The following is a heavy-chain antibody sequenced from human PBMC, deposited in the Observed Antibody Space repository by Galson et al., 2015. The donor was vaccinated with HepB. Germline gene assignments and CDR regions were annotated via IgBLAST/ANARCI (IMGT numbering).Heavy chain of an antibody. D-gene: IGHD2-15*01. J-gene: IGHJ6*02. CDR1: GGTFSSYA. CDR3: ARDLYCSGGSCYSRRTQYYYGMDV. V-gene: IGHV1-69*06. Sequence: SVKVSCKASGGTFSSYAISWVRQAPGQGLEWMGGIIPIFGTANYAQKFQGRVTITADKSTSTAYMELSSLRSEDTAVYYCARDLYCSGGSCYSRRTQYYYGMDVWGQGTTVTVSS. CDR2: IIPIFGTA.